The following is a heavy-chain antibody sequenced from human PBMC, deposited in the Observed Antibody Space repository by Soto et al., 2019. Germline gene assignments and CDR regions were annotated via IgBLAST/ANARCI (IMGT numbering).Heavy chain of an antibody. CDR1: GFTFSNYW. J-gene: IGHJ4*02. CDR2: INTDGSTT. Sequence: EVQLVESGGGLVQPGGSLRLSCSASGFTFSNYWMHWVRQAPGKGPVWVSRINTDGSTTNYADSVKGRFTISRDNAKNTLYLQTTSLGAEDTAVYYCARDLGGYASHWGQGTLVTGSS. CDR3: ARDLGGYASH. D-gene: IGHD3-16*01. V-gene: IGHV3-74*01.